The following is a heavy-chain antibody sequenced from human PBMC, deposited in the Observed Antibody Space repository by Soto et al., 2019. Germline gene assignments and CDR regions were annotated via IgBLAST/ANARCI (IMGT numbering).Heavy chain of an antibody. D-gene: IGHD1-20*01. Sequence: SETLSLTCTVSGGSVTNSSYYWGWIRQSPGKGLEWIGSAYYRGRSYSKSSVKSRVTISVDTSKNQFSLNLNSVTASDTAVYFCVSQRTAVITQADFDYWGPGALVTVSS. CDR1: GGSVTNSSYY. V-gene: IGHV4-39*01. CDR2: AYYRGRS. CDR3: VSQRTAVITQADFDY. J-gene: IGHJ4*02.